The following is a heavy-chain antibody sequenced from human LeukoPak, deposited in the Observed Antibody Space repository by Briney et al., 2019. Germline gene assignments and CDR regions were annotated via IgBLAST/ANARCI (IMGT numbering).Heavy chain of an antibody. CDR1: GFSVSSIY. Sequence: GGSLRLSCAASGFSVSSIYMSWVRQAPGKGLEWVSVIYSDGNTYYADSVKGRFTISRDNSKNTVYLQMNSLRAEDTAVYYCVRSVWDYWGQGTLVTVSS. CDR2: IYSDGNT. D-gene: IGHD2-21*01. V-gene: IGHV3-66*01. CDR3: VRSVWDY. J-gene: IGHJ4*02.